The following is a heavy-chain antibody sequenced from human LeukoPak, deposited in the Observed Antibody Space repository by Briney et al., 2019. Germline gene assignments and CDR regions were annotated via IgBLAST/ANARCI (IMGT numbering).Heavy chain of an antibody. CDR3: AKDYYYDSSGYSL. CDR1: GFTFSSYA. CDR2: ISGSGGST. J-gene: IGHJ4*02. V-gene: IGHV3-23*01. D-gene: IGHD3-22*01. Sequence: GGSLRLSCAASGFTFSSYAMSWVRQAPGKGLEWVLAISGSGGSTYYADSVKGRFTISRDNSKNTLYLQMNSLRAEDTAVHYCAKDYYYDSSGYSLWGQGTLVTVSS.